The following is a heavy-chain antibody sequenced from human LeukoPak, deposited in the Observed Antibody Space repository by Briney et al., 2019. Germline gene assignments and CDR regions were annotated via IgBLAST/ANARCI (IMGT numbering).Heavy chain of an antibody. D-gene: IGHD6-19*01. V-gene: IGHV4-30-2*01. CDR1: GGSISSGGYS. CDR2: IYHSGST. Sequence: PSETLSLTCAVSGGSISSGGYSWSWIRQPPGKGLEWIGYIYHSGSTYYNPSLKSRVTISVDTSKNQFSLKLSSVTAADTAVYYCARGAVAGRPIDYWGQGTLVTVSS. J-gene: IGHJ4*02. CDR3: ARGAVAGRPIDY.